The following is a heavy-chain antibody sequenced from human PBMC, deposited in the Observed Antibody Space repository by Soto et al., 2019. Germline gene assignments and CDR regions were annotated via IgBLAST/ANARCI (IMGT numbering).Heavy chain of an antibody. D-gene: IGHD3-10*01. V-gene: IGHV1-24*01. CDR2: FDPEDGET. CDR1: GYTLTELS. Sequence: ASVKVSCKVSGYTLTELSMHWVRQAPGKGLEWMGGFDPEDGETIYAQKSQGRVTMTEDTSTDTAYMELSSLRSEDTAVYYCATATMVRGVHPFDYWGQGALVTVSS. CDR3: ATATMVRGVHPFDY. J-gene: IGHJ4*02.